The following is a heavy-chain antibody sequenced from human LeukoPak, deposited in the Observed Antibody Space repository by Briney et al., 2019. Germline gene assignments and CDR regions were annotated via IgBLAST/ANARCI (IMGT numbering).Heavy chain of an antibody. D-gene: IGHD1/OR15-1a*01. CDR3: AGGNSMNV. CDR1: EFPFSDSW. CDR2: IKKDGSGI. Sequence: SGGSLRLSCAVFEFPFSDSWMYRVRQAPGKGLEGVANIKKDGSGISYVDSVQGRFIISRDNAKNSLYLQMNSLRVEDTAVYFCAGGNSMNVWGKGTAVTVSS. J-gene: IGHJ6*04. V-gene: IGHV3-7*03.